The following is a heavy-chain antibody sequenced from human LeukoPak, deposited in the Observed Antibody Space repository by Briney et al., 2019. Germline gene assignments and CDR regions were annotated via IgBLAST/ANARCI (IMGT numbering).Heavy chain of an antibody. CDR2: ISAYNGNT. CDR3: ARIYVQLERRDAFDI. J-gene: IGHJ3*02. Sequence: GASVKVSFKASGYTFTIYGISWVRQAPGQGLEWMGWISAYNGNTNYAQKLQGRVTMTTDTSTSTAYMELRSLRSDDTAVYYCARIYVQLERRDAFDIWGQGTMVTVSS. V-gene: IGHV1-18*04. D-gene: IGHD1-1*01. CDR1: GYTFTIYG.